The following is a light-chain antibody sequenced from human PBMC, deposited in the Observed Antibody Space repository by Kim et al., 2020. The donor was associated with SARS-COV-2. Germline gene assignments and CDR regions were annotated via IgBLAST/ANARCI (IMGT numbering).Light chain of an antibody. Sequence: VSPGERATLSCRTSQGVNSNLAWYQQKPGQAPRLLIYGASTRASGVPARFSGSGSETEFTLTIGSLQSEDFAVYYCQQYDNWPPFTFGQGTKLEI. V-gene: IGKV3-15*01. CDR3: QQYDNWPPFT. J-gene: IGKJ2*01. CDR1: QGVNSN. CDR2: GAS.